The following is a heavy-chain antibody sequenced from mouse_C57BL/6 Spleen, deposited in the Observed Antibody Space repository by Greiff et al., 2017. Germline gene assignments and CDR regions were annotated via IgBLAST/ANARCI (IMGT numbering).Heavy chain of an antibody. CDR2: FHPYNDDT. CDR3: ARGGIYDGSTFAY. D-gene: IGHD2-3*01. CDR1: GYTFTTYP. Sequence: VKLMESGAELVKPGASVKMSCKASGYTFTTYPIEWMKQNHGKSLEWIGNFHPYNDDTKYNEKFKGKATLTVEKSSSTVYLELSRLTSDDSAVYYCARGGIYDGSTFAYWGQGTLVTVSA. J-gene: IGHJ3*01. V-gene: IGHV1-47*01.